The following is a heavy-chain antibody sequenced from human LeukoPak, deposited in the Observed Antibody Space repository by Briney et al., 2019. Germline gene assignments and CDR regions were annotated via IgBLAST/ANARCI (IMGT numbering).Heavy chain of an antibody. CDR3: AREVSSGRSTGAFDI. CDR1: GGSISSSNW. CDR2: IYHSGST. V-gene: IGHV4-4*01. D-gene: IGHD2-2*01. J-gene: IGHJ3*02. Sequence: AGTLSLTCAVSGGSISSSNWWSWVRQPPGKGVEWIWEIYHSGSTNYNPSLKSRVTISVDKSKNQFSLKLSPVTAADTAVYSCAREVSSGRSTGAFDIWGQGTMVTVSS.